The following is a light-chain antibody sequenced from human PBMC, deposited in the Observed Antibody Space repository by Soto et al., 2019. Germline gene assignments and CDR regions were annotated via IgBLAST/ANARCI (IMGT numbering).Light chain of an antibody. CDR3: CPYAGSTTYVV. V-gene: IGLV2-23*02. CDR2: EVS. CDR1: SSDVGRYNL. Sequence: QSALTQPASVSGSPGQSITISSTGTSSDVGRYNLVSWYQQHPGKAPKLIIYEVSKWPSGVSNRFSGSKSGNTAALTISGLQAEDEADYYCCPYAGSTTYVVFGGGTKLTVL. J-gene: IGLJ2*01.